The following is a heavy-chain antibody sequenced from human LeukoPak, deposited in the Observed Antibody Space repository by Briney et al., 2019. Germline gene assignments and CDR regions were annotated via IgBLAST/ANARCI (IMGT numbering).Heavy chain of an antibody. CDR1: GYTFSSYW. V-gene: IGHV5-51*01. CDR2: IYPGDSDT. J-gene: IGHJ4*02. D-gene: IGHD2-2*01. CDR3: ARLYCSSTSCPLNSVNY. Sequence: GESLKISCKGSGYTFSSYWIGWVRQMPGKGLEWMGIIYPGDSDTRCSPSFQGQVTISADKSISTAYLQWSSLKASDTAMYYCARLYCSSTSCPLNSVNYWGQGTLVTVSS.